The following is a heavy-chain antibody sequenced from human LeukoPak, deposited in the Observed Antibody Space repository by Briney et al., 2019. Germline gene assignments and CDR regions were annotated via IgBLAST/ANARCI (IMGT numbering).Heavy chain of an antibody. D-gene: IGHD3-10*01. J-gene: IGHJ3*01. V-gene: IGHV3-66*01. CDR2: IYSDGST. CDR1: GFTFNIYW. Sequence: GGSLRLSCAASGFTFNIYWMHWVRQAPGKGLVWVSIIYSDGSTYYADSVKGRFTISRDNSKNTLYLQMNSLRAEDTAVYYCARVTFNYFGSGDAFDVWGQGTMVTVSS. CDR3: ARVTFNYFGSGDAFDV.